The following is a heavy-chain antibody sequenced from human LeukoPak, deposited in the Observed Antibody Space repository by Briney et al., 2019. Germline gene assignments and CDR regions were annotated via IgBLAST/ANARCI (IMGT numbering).Heavy chain of an antibody. J-gene: IGHJ6*02. CDR2: IWYDGSNK. CDR3: ARAYCSGGSCYPYYYGMDV. CDR1: GFTFSSYG. D-gene: IGHD2-15*01. Sequence: PGRSLRLSCAASGFTFSSYGMHWVCQAPGKGLEWVAVIWYDGSNKYYADSVKGRFTISRDNSKNTLYLQMNSLRAEDTAVYYCARAYCSGGSCYPYYYGMDVWGQGTTVTVSS. V-gene: IGHV3-33*01.